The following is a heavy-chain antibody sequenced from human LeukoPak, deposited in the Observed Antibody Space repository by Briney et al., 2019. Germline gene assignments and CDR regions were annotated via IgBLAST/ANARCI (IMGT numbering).Heavy chain of an antibody. CDR1: GYTFTSYG. J-gene: IGHJ3*02. D-gene: IGHD3-10*01. CDR2: ISAYNGNT. Sequence: GASVKVSCKASGYTFTSYGISWVRQAPGQGLEWMGWISAYNGNTNYAQKLQGRVTMTTDTSTSTAYMELRSLRSDDTAVYYCARSITMVPLDAFDIWGQGTMVTVSS. V-gene: IGHV1-18*01. CDR3: ARSITMVPLDAFDI.